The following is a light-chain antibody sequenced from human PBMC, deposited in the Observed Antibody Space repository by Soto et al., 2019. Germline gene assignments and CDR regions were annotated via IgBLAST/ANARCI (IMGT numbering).Light chain of an antibody. V-gene: IGKV3-20*01. CDR2: GAS. CDR1: QSVSSNN. Sequence: EIVMTQSPATLSVSPGERATLSCRASQSVSSNNLAWYQQRPGQAPRVVIYGASTRATGIPDRFSGSGSGTDFTLTISGLEPEDFAVYYCQQYGNSPLTFGGGTQVDIK. J-gene: IGKJ4*01. CDR3: QQYGNSPLT.